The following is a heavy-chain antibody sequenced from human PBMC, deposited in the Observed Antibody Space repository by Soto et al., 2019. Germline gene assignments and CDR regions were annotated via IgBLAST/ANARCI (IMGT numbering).Heavy chain of an antibody. Sequence: SETLSLTCTVSGGSISSYYWSWIRQPPGKGLEWIGYIYYSGSSNYNPSLKSRVTISVDTSKNQFSLKLSSVTAADTAVYYCARDLIVGARGHNWFDPWGRGTLVTVSS. D-gene: IGHD1-26*01. V-gene: IGHV4-59*01. CDR2: IYYSGSS. CDR3: ARDLIVGARGHNWFDP. J-gene: IGHJ5*02. CDR1: GGSISSYY.